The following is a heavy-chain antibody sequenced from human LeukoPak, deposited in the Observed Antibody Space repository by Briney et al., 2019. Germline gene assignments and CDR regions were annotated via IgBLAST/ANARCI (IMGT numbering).Heavy chain of an antibody. V-gene: IGHV3-7*01. CDR3: ARQNLGYCSGGSCPFDY. D-gene: IGHD2-15*01. CDR2: IKQDGSEK. J-gene: IGHJ4*02. Sequence: GGSLRLSCAASGFTFSSYWMSWVRQAPGKGLEWVANIKQDGSEKYYVDSVKGRFTISRDNARNSLYLQMNSLRAEDTAVYYCARQNLGYCSGGSCPFDYWGQGTLVTVSS. CDR1: GFTFSSYW.